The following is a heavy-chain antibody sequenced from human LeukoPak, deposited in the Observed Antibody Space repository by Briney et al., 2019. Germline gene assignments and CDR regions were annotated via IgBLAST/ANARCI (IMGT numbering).Heavy chain of an antibody. CDR1: GYTFTSYG. V-gene: IGHV1-18*01. J-gene: IGHJ4*02. CDR3: ARESDYYDSSGHYDY. D-gene: IGHD3-22*01. CDR2: ISAYNGNT. Sequence: ASVKVSCKASGYTFTSYGISWVRQAPGQGLERMGWISAYNGNTNYAQKLQGRVTMTTDTSTSTAYMELRSLRSDDTAVYYCARESDYYDSSGHYDYWGQGTLVTVSS.